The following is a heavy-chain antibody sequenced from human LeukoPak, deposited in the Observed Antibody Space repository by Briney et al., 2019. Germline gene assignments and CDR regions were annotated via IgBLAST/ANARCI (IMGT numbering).Heavy chain of an antibody. D-gene: IGHD1-20*01. Sequence: GESLRTSCKGSGYSFTNYWIGWVRQMSGKGLEWMGIIYPGDSDTTYSPSFQGQVTISADKSIGTAYLQWNSLKASDTAMYYCVRNLTVWGQGTLVTVSS. V-gene: IGHV5-51*01. CDR1: GYSFTNYW. CDR3: VRNLTV. J-gene: IGHJ4*02. CDR2: IYPGDSDT.